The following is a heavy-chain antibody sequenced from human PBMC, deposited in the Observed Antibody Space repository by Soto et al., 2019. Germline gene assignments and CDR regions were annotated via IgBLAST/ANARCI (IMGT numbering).Heavy chain of an antibody. D-gene: IGHD2-21*02. J-gene: IGHJ4*02. CDR2: IWNDGSNT. V-gene: IGHV3-33*01. Sequence: QVQLVASGAGVVQTGLSLRLSCAASGFAFSTYAMHWVRQAPGRGLEWVAVIWNDGSNTKYADFVKGRFTVSKDDSKSTLYLQMDSLTAQDTAVYYCARDHLSILSCGGDVHSMVSWVQGTRVTVSS. CDR3: ARDHLSILSCGGDVHSMVS. CDR1: GFAFSTYA.